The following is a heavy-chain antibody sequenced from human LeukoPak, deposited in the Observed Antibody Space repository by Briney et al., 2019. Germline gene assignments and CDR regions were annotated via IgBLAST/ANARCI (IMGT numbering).Heavy chain of an antibody. D-gene: IGHD3-22*01. CDR3: ARIVVAYDAFDI. J-gene: IGHJ3*02. CDR1: GVSISSYY. CDR2: IYHSGST. V-gene: IGHV4-59*12. Sequence: SETLSLTCTVSGVSISSYYWSWIRQPPGKGLEWIGYIYHSGSTNYNPSLKSRVTMSVDTSKNQFSLKLSSVTAADTAVYYCARIVVAYDAFDIWGQGTMVTVSS.